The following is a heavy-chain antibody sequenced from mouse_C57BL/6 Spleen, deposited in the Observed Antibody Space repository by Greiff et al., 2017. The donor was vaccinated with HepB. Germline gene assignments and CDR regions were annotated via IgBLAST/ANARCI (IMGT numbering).Heavy chain of an antibody. CDR3: ARRTTVVAPEFAY. CDR2: ISYDGSN. Sequence: DVQLQESGPGLVKPSQSLSLTCSVTGYSITSGYYWNWIRQFPGNKLEWMGYISYDGSNNYNPSLKNRISITRDTSKNQFFLKLNSVTTEDTATYYCARRTTVVAPEFAYWGQGTLVTVSA. J-gene: IGHJ3*01. D-gene: IGHD1-1*01. CDR1: GYSITSGYY. V-gene: IGHV3-6*01.